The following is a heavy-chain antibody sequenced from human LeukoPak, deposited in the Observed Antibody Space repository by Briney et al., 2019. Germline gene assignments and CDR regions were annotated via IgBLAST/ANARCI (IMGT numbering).Heavy chain of an antibody. V-gene: IGHV1-8*03. J-gene: IGHJ6*03. CDR3: ARGRHITMVRGVIKRYYYYYMDV. Sequence: GASVKVSCKASGYTFTSYDINWVRQATGQGLEWMGWMNPNSGNTGYAQKFQGRVTITRNTSISTACMELSSLRSEDTAVYYCARGRHITMVRGVIKRYYYYYMDVWGKGTTVTVSS. CDR2: MNPNSGNT. CDR1: GYTFTSYD. D-gene: IGHD3-10*01.